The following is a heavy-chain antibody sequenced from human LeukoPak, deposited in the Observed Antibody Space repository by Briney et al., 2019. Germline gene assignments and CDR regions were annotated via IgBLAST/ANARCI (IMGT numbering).Heavy chain of an antibody. J-gene: IGHJ5*02. CDR1: GGTFSSYA. Sequence: GASVKVSCKASGGTFSSYAISWVRQAPGQGLEWMGGIIPIFGTANYAQKFQGRVTITADESTSTAYMELSSLRSEDTAVYYCAITTVDTAMVFDPWGQGTLVTVSS. CDR2: IIPIFGTA. V-gene: IGHV1-69*13. CDR3: AITTVDTAMVFDP. D-gene: IGHD5-18*01.